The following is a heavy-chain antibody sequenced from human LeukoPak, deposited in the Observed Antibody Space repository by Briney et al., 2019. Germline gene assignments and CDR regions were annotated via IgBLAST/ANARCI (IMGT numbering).Heavy chain of an antibody. CDR3: ARQLYVSGSYYAPMDV. Sequence: NTGGSLRLSCAASGFTFRSYSMNWVRQAPGKGLEWVSSISSSSRYIYYADSVKGRFTISRDNAKNSLYLQMNSLRAEDTAVYFCARQLYVSGSYYAPMDVWGKGTTVTISS. J-gene: IGHJ6*03. CDR2: ISSSSRYI. CDR1: GFTFRSYS. D-gene: IGHD3-10*01. V-gene: IGHV3-21*01.